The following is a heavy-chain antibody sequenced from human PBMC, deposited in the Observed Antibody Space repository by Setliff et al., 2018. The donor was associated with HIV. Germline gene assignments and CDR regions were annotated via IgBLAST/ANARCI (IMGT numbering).Heavy chain of an antibody. CDR2: INHSGST. D-gene: IGHD3-22*01. CDR3: ARVGYYDSSSDY. V-gene: IGHV4-34*01. J-gene: IGHJ4*02. CDR1: GGSFSGYY. Sequence: PSETLSLTCDVYGGSFSGYYWSWIRQPPGKGLEWIGKINHSGSTNYNPSLKSRVTISVDTSRNQFSLKLNSVTAADTAVYYCARVGYYDSSSDYWGQGTLVTVSS.